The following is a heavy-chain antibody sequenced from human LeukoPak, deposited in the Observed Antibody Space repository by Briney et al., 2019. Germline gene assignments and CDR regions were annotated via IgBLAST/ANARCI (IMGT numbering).Heavy chain of an antibody. J-gene: IGHJ6*04. Sequence: GGSLRLSCAASGFTFSSYGMRWVRQAPGKGLEWVSAISSSGSTIYYADPVKGRFTISRDNAKNSLYLQMNSLRAEDTAVYYCAELGITMIGGVWGKGTTVTVSS. CDR1: GFTFSSYG. CDR2: ISSSGSTI. CDR3: AELGITMIGGV. D-gene: IGHD3-10*02. V-gene: IGHV3-48*04.